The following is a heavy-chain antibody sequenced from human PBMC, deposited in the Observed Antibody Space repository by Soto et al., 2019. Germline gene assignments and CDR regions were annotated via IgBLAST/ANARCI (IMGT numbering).Heavy chain of an antibody. Sequence: SVKVSCKASGGTFSSYAISWVRQAPGQGLEWMGGIIPIFGTANYAQKFQGRVTITADESTSTAYMELSSLRSGDTAVYYCAREKVTYYYDSSGAPDAFDIWGQGTMVTVSS. J-gene: IGHJ3*02. CDR2: IIPIFGTA. V-gene: IGHV1-69*13. CDR1: GGTFSSYA. D-gene: IGHD3-22*01. CDR3: AREKVTYYYDSSGAPDAFDI.